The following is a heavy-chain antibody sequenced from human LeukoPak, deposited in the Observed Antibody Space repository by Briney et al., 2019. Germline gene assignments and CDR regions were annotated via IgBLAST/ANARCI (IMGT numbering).Heavy chain of an antibody. Sequence: PSETLSLTCAVSGGSISSGGYSWSWIRQPPGNGLEWIGYIYYSGSTYYNPSLKSRVTISVDTSKNQFSLKLSSVTAADTAVYYCARDYSGYYNALNWYFDLWGRGTLVTVSS. CDR2: IYYSGST. V-gene: IGHV4-30-4*07. J-gene: IGHJ2*01. CDR1: GGSISSGGYS. CDR3: ARDYSGYYNALNWYFDL. D-gene: IGHD3-22*01.